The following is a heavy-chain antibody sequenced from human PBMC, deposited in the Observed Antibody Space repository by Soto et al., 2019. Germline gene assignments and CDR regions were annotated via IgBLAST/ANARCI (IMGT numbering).Heavy chain of an antibody. J-gene: IGHJ6*02. CDR1: GYTFTSYA. D-gene: IGHD3-10*01. CDR3: ARSFRGDPPYYYYYGMDV. CDR2: INAGNGNT. Sequence: ASVKVSCKASGYTFTSYAMHWVRQAPGQRLEWMGWINAGNGNTKYSQKFQGRVTITRDTSASTAYMELSSLRSEDTAVYYCARSFRGDPPYYYYYGMDVWGQGTTVTVSS. V-gene: IGHV1-3*01.